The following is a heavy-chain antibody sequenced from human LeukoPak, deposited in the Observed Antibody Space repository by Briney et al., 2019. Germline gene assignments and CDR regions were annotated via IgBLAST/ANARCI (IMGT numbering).Heavy chain of an antibody. D-gene: IGHD2-2*01. J-gene: IGHJ4*02. CDR1: GGSVSSGSYY. CDR2: IYYSGST. V-gene: IGHV4-61*01. Sequence: PSETLSLTCTVSGGSVSSGSYYWSWIRQPPEKGLEWIGYIYYSGSTNYNPSLKSRVTISVDTSKNQFSLKLSSVTAADTAVYYCARVGVVVPAAMSYFDYWGQGTLVTVSS. CDR3: ARVGVVVPAAMSYFDY.